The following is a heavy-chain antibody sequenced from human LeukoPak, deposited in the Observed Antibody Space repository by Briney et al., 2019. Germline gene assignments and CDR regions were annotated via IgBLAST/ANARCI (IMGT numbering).Heavy chain of an antibody. Sequence: GESLKISCKGSGYNFTNYWIGWVRQMPGKGLEWMGIIYPGDSDTTYSPSFQGQVTISADKSISTAYLQWSSLKASDTAMYYCARQARYCSGGSCYSDYYYYYMDVWGKGTTVTVSS. CDR2: IYPGDSDT. CDR1: GYNFTNYW. D-gene: IGHD2-15*01. V-gene: IGHV5-51*01. CDR3: ARQARYCSGGSCYSDYYYYYMDV. J-gene: IGHJ6*03.